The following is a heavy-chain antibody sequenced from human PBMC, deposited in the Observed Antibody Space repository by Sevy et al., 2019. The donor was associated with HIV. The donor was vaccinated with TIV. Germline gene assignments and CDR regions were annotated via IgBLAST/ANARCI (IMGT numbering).Heavy chain of an antibody. V-gene: IGHV4-39*01. CDR3: ARHGPHIVGATRKYYSDY. D-gene: IGHD1-26*01. Sequence: SETLSLTCTVSGGSISSSSYYWGWIRQPPGKGLEWIGSIYYSGSTYYNPSLKSRVTISVDTSKNQFSLKLSSVTAADTAVYYCARHGPHIVGATRKYYSDYWGQGTLVTVSS. CDR2: IYYSGST. J-gene: IGHJ4*02. CDR1: GGSISSSSYY.